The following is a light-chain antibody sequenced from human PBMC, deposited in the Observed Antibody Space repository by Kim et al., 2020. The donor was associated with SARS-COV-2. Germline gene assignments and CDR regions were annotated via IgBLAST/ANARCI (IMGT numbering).Light chain of an antibody. Sequence: SYELTQPPSVSVAPGKTASITCGGNNIGSRSVHWYQQKPGQAPVLVIYYNGDRPSGIPERFSGSSFGNTATLTISRVEAGDEADYSCQVWDSSSDHWVFGGGTQLTVL. CDR1: NIGSRS. CDR2: YNG. V-gene: IGLV3-21*04. J-gene: IGLJ3*02. CDR3: QVWDSSSDHWV.